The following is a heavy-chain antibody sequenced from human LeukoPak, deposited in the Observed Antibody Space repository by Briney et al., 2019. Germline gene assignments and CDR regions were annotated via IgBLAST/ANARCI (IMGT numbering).Heavy chain of an antibody. CDR2: FHTSGST. D-gene: IGHD3-22*01. J-gene: IGHJ4*02. CDR1: GGSISSYY. V-gene: IGHV4-4*07. CDR3: ARDRYYYDSSGYYALDY. Sequence: SETLSLTCTVSGGSISSYYWSWIRQPAGKGLEWIGRFHTSGSTNYNPSLKSRGTMSVDTSKNQFSLKLSSVTAADTAVYYCARDRYYYDSSGYYALDYWGQGTLVTVSS.